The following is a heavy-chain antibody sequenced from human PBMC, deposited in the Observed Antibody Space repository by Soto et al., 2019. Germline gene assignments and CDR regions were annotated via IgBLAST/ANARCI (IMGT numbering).Heavy chain of an antibody. D-gene: IGHD3-16*01. CDR2: IVPRFVSP. V-gene: IGHV1-69*06. Sequence: QVQLVQSGAEMRKPGSSLRVSCKASGGTFSDFAFSWVRQAPGQGLECMGGIVPRFVSPNYAKKFGGRVTISADTSNSTVYMEVSSLRFDDKAVYFCARDLIQLRLGTYSFNGMDVCGHGTTITVSS. CDR1: GGTFSDFA. CDR3: ARDLIQLRLGTYSFNGMDV. J-gene: IGHJ6*02.